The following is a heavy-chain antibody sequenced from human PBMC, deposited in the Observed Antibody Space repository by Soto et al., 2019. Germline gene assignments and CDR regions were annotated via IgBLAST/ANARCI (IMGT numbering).Heavy chain of an antibody. CDR1: GFTFGNYA. V-gene: IGHV3-23*01. D-gene: IGHD3-10*01. CDR3: AKDSLSGSGYHSWGIFDY. J-gene: IGHJ4*02. CDR2: ISGSGDRT. Sequence: GGSLRLSCAASGFTFGNYAMSWVRQSPAKGLEWLSGISGSGDRTFTADSVKGRVTISRDNSKNTQFLQMNSLRAEDTAVYYCAKDSLSGSGYHSWGIFDYWGQGSLVTVSS.